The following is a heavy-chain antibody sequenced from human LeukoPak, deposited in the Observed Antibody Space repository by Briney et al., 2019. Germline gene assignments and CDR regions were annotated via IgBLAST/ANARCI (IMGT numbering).Heavy chain of an antibody. CDR2: INPSGGST. V-gene: IGHV1-46*01. CDR3: ARVRQGYYFDY. J-gene: IGHJ4*02. Sequence: GASVKVSCKASGYTFTGYYMHWVRQAPGQGLEWMGIINPSGGSTSYAQKFQGRVTMTRDTSTSTVYMELSSLRSEDTAVYYCARVRQGYYFDYWGQGTLVTVSS. CDR1: GYTFTGYY.